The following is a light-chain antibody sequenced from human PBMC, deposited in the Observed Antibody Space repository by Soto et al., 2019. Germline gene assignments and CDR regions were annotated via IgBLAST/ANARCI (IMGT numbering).Light chain of an antibody. Sequence: EIVMTHSPATLSVSPCERATLSFRASQSLSINLAWYQQKPGQAPRLLIYSASTRATGIPSRFSGSGSGTEFTLTISSLQSEDFAVYYCQQYNNWPVFGQGTKVDIK. J-gene: IGKJ1*01. CDR1: QSLSIN. CDR2: SAS. CDR3: QQYNNWPV. V-gene: IGKV3-15*01.